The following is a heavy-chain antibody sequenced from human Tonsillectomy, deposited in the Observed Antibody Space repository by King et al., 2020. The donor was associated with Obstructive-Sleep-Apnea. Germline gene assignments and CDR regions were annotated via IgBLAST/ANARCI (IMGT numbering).Heavy chain of an antibody. V-gene: IGHV3-30*04. Sequence: VQLVESGGGVVQPGRSLRLSCAASGFTFSNYAMHWVRQAPGKGLEWVALISYDGGNKYYADSVKGRFTISRDNSNNTLYLQMNSLRAEDTAVYYCARELLRFWCFDYWGQGTLVTVSS. CDR2: ISYDGGNK. CDR1: GFTFSNYA. J-gene: IGHJ4*02. D-gene: IGHD1-26*01. CDR3: ARELLRFWCFDY.